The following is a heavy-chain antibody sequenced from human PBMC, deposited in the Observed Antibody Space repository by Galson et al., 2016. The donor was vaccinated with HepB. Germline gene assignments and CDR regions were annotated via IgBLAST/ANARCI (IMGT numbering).Heavy chain of an antibody. D-gene: IGHD1-26*01. CDR3: ARDAPLGGATHPPNYYFDK. CDR1: GFTFNAYG. CDR2: ISYDGRNT. Sequence: SLRLSCAASGFTFNAYGVHWVRQAPGKGLEWVAVISYDGRNTYYADSVKGRFTISRDNSKNTLYLEMSSLRVEDTAVYYCARDAPLGGATHPPNYYFDKWGQGTLVTVSS. V-gene: IGHV3-30*15. J-gene: IGHJ4*02.